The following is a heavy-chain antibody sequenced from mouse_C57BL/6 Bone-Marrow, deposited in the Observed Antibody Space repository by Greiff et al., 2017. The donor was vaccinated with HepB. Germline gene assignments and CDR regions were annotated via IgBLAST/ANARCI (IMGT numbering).Heavy chain of an antibody. J-gene: IGHJ2*01. CDR3: ARPFITTVVATNYFDY. CDR1: GYTFTSYW. V-gene: IGHV1-64*01. CDR2: IHPNSGST. D-gene: IGHD1-1*01. Sequence: QVQLQQPGAELVKPGASVKLSCKASGYTFTSYWMHWVKQRPGQGLEWIGMIHPNSGSTNYNEKFKSKATLTVDKSSSTAYMQLSSLTSEDSAVYYCARPFITTVVATNYFDYWGQGTTLTVSS.